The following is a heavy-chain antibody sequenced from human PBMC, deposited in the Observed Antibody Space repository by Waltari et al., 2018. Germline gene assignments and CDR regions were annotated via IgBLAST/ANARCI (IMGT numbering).Heavy chain of an antibody. V-gene: IGHV4-38-2*02. CDR3: ARDQLYYDSSGYLGAFDI. Sequence: QVQLQESGPGLVKPSATLSLTCAVSGYSISSGYHWGWIRPPPGKGLEWIGSIYHSGRTYYNPSLKSRVTISVDTSKNQFSLKLSSVTAADTAVYYCARDQLYYDSSGYLGAFDIWGQGTMVTVSS. CDR2: IYHSGRT. D-gene: IGHD3-22*01. J-gene: IGHJ3*02. CDR1: GYSISSGYH.